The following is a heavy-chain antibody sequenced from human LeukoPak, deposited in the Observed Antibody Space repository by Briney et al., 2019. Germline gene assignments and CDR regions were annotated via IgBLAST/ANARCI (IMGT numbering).Heavy chain of an antibody. J-gene: IGHJ4*02. Sequence: KTSETLSLTCTVSGGSISSGSYYWSWIRQPAGKGLEWIGRIYTSGSTNYNPSLKSRVTISVDTSKNQFSLKLSSVTAADTAVYYCAREQQWLKDGGFECWGQGTLVTVSS. CDR3: AREQQWLKDGGFEC. CDR1: GGSISSGSYY. CDR2: IYTSGST. V-gene: IGHV4-61*02. D-gene: IGHD6-19*01.